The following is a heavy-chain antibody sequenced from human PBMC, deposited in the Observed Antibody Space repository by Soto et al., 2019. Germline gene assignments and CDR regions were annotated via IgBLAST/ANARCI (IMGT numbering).Heavy chain of an antibody. V-gene: IGHV3-23*01. D-gene: IGHD3-9*01. CDR2: ISDSGGST. J-gene: IGHJ2*01. Sequence: EVQLLESGGGLVQPGGSLRLSCAASGFTFSSYAMSWVCQAPGKGLEWVSAISDSGGSTYYADSVKGRFTISRDNSKNTLYLQMNSLRAEDTAVYYCAKTPIAYILTGYQGYFDLWGRGTLVTVSS. CDR1: GFTFSSYA. CDR3: AKTPIAYILTGYQGYFDL.